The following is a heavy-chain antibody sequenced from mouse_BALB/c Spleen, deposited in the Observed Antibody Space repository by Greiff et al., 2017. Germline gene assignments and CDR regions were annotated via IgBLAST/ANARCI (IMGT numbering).Heavy chain of an antibody. CDR3: ARGEDGNYDFAY. D-gene: IGHD2-1*01. Sequence: VQLQQSGPELVKPGASVKISCKASGYSFTGYYMHWVKQSHVKSLEWIGRINPYNGATSYNQNFKDKASLTVDKSSSTAYMELHSLTSEDSAVYYCARGEDGNYDFAYWGQGTLVTVSA. CDR2: INPYNGAT. J-gene: IGHJ3*01. CDR1: GYSFTGYY. V-gene: IGHV1-31*01.